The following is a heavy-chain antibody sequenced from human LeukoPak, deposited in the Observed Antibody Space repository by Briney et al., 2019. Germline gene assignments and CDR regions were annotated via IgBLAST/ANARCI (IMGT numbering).Heavy chain of an antibody. V-gene: IGHV4-59*08. CDR3: ARGGLGGITAYSNYLFDY. Sequence: SETLSLTCTVSGGSISNFYWSWIQQPPGEGLELIGYIYYSGSTNYNPSLKSRVTISIDTSKNQFSLNLTSVTAADTAVYYCARGGLGGITAYSNYLFDYWGQGTLVTVSS. CDR1: GGSISNFY. CDR2: IYYSGST. J-gene: IGHJ4*02. D-gene: IGHD4-11*01.